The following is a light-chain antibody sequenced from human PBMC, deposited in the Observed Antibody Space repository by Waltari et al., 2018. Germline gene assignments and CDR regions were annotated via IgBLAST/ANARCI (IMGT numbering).Light chain of an antibody. J-gene: IGKJ1*01. CDR2: GAS. V-gene: IGKV3-20*01. CDR1: QSIRSSY. Sequence: EIVLTQSPGTLSLSPGEGATLSCRASQSIRSSYLAWYQQKPGQAPRLLIYGASYRATGIPDRFSGSGSGTDFTLTISRLEPEDFAVYYCQQYGSSLRTFGQGTKVEIK. CDR3: QQYGSSLRT.